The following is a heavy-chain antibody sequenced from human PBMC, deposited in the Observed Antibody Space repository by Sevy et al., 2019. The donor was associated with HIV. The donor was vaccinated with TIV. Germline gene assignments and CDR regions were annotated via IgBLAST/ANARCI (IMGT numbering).Heavy chain of an antibody. J-gene: IGHJ4*02. Sequence: ASVKVSCKIPGYTLTQFSMHWVRQAPGKGLEWMATFDPEDGERIYAQKFQGRVTMTEDTSTDTAYMELSSLRSEDTAVYYCAITRQYYSDNSGYFDYWGQGTLVTVSS. CDR1: GYTLTQFS. V-gene: IGHV1-24*01. CDR3: AITRQYYSDNSGYFDY. CDR2: FDPEDGER. D-gene: IGHD3-22*01.